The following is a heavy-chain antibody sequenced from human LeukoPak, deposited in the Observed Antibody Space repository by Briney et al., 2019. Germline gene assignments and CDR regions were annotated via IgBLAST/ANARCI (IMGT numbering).Heavy chain of an antibody. CDR1: VFTLLNYA. CDR2: ISGSSADI. D-gene: IGHD3-22*01. CDR3: ARRGYYDSSGYDY. V-gene: IGHV3-21*01. J-gene: IGHJ4*02. Sequence: GGSLRLSCVACVFTLLNYAMNWVGQAPGKGLEWVSSISGSSADIYYADSVKGRSTISRDNDKNSVYLQINSLGAEDTAIYYCARRGYYDSSGYDYWGQGTLVTVSS.